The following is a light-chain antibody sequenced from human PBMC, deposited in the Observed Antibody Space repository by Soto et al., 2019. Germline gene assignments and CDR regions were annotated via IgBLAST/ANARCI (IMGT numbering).Light chain of an antibody. CDR2: GAS. CDR1: QSVSSSY. Sequence: EIVLTQSPGTLSLSRGERATLSCRASQSVSSSYLAWYQQKPGQAPRLLIYGASSTATGMPDRDSGSGSGTDFTLTISRLEHQDGAVYYRHQDGISPITFGQGTRLQMK. V-gene: IGKV3-20*01. CDR3: HQDGISPIT. J-gene: IGKJ5*01.